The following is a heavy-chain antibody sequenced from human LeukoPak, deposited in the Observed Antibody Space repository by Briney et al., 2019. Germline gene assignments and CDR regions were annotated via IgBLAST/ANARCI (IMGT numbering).Heavy chain of an antibody. CDR2: IYHSGST. V-gene: IGHV4-38-2*01. D-gene: IGHD3-10*01. J-gene: IGHJ3*02. Sequence: PSETLSLTCAVSGYSISSGYYWGWIRQPPGKGLEWIGSIYHSGSTYYNPSLKSRVTISVDTSKNQFSLKLSSVTAADTAVYYCARLLEGVGAFDIWGQGTMVTVSS. CDR3: ARLLEGVGAFDI. CDR1: GYSISSGYY.